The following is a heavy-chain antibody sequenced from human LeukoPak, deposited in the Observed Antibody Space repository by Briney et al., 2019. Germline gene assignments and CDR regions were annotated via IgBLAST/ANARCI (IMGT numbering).Heavy chain of an antibody. CDR2: VYYTGST. D-gene: IGHD3/OR15-3a*01. J-gene: IGHJ4*02. V-gene: IGHV4-59*01. CDR1: GGSIGNYY. CDR3: ARAGYSFGTGYYFDY. Sequence: SETLSLTCTVSGGSIGNYYWTWIRQPPGKGLEWSGYVYYTGSTYYNPSLKSRVTISVDASKKQFSLKVTSVTAADTAVYYCARAGYSFGTGYYFDYWGQGTLVTVSS.